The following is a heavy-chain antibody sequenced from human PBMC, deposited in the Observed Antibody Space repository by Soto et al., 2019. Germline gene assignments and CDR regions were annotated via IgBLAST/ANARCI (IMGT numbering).Heavy chain of an antibody. CDR1: GYTFTSYG. Sequence: ASVKVSCKASGYTFTSYGISWVRQAPGQGLEWMGWISAYNGNTNYAQKLQGRVTMTTDTSTSTAYMELRSLRSDDTAVYYCARDQDSCSWRYYYYGMDVWGQGTTVTVSS. CDR3: ARDQDSCSWRYYYYGMDV. J-gene: IGHJ6*02. CDR2: ISAYNGNT. D-gene: IGHD6-13*01. V-gene: IGHV1-18*01.